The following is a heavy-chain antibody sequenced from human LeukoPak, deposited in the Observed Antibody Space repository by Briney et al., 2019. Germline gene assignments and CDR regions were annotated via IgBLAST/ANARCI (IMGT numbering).Heavy chain of an antibody. D-gene: IGHD3-10*01. CDR2: IYTSGST. Sequence: GGSLRFSCAASGFSVSSTYMSWVRQAPGKGLEWVSLIYTSGSTFYADSVMGRFTISRDNSKNTLFLQMNSLRAEDSAVYYCTRDRAGTQSWVEFDLWGQGTLVTVSS. V-gene: IGHV3-53*05. CDR3: TRDRAGTQSWVEFDL. J-gene: IGHJ5*02. CDR1: GFSVSSTY.